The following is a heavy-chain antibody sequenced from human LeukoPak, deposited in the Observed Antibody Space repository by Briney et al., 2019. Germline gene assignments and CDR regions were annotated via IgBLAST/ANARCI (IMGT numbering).Heavy chain of an antibody. Sequence: PGGSLRLSCAASGFTFSSYGMSWVRQAPGKGLEWVSAISGSGGSTYYADSVKGRFTISRDNSKNTLYLQMNSLRAEDTAVYYCAKDPPPDGSGWYYTLLLDYWGQGTLVTVSS. J-gene: IGHJ4*02. CDR1: GFTFSSYG. D-gene: IGHD6-19*01. CDR2: ISGSGGST. V-gene: IGHV3-23*01. CDR3: AKDPPPDGSGWYYTLLLDY.